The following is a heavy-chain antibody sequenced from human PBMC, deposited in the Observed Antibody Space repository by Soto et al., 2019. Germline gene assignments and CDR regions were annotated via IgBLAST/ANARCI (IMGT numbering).Heavy chain of an antibody. Sequence: PGGSLRLSCSASGFTFSSSAMSWVRQAPGKGLEWVSVISGTGGNTYYADSVKGRFSISRDNSKNTLYLQMNSLRAEDTAVYYCARDLAPRGDYPPRYYYYYGMDVWGQGTTVTVSS. D-gene: IGHD4-17*01. J-gene: IGHJ6*02. CDR2: ISGTGGNT. V-gene: IGHV3-23*01. CDR1: GFTFSSSA. CDR3: ARDLAPRGDYPPRYYYYYGMDV.